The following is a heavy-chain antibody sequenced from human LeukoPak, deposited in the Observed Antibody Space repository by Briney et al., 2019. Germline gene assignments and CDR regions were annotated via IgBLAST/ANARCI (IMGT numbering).Heavy chain of an antibody. V-gene: IGHV4-4*07. D-gene: IGHD2-2*01. J-gene: IGHJ4*02. Sequence: PSETLSLTCTVSGAALSDYFWSWIRQPAGKDLEWIGRISTTGSTYFNPSLQSRVRMSVDSSKTHFPLRLSSVTAADTAVYYCAREPGGSSTRAFDYWGQGTLVTVSS. CDR1: GAALSDYF. CDR3: AREPGGSSTRAFDY. CDR2: ISTTGST.